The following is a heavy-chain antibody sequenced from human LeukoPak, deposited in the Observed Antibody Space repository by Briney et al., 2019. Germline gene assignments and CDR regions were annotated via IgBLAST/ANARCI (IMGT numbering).Heavy chain of an antibody. CDR2: IWHDESNR. CDR1: GFTFSSYV. Sequence: GGSLRLSCVGSGFTFSSYVMYWVRQAPGKGLEWVAVIWHDESNRYYADSVKGRFTISRDNPKNIMYLQMSSLGAEDTAVYYCARREAKVVSYGLDVWGKGTTVTVST. CDR3: ARREAKVVSYGLDV. D-gene: IGHD4/OR15-4a*01. V-gene: IGHV3-33*07. J-gene: IGHJ6*04.